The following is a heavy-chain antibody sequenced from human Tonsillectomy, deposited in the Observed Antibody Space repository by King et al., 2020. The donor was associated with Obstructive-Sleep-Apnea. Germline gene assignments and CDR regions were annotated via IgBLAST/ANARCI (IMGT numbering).Heavy chain of an antibody. J-gene: IGHJ4*02. Sequence: VQLVESGGGLVQPGGSLRLSCAASGFTFSSYAMSWVRQAPGKGLEWVSAISGSGGSTYYADSVKGRFTISRDNSKNTLYLQMNSLRAEDTAVYYCAKELWIQLWLAMMGFDYWGQGTLVTVSS. V-gene: IGHV3-23*04. CDR2: ISGSGGST. D-gene: IGHD5-18*01. CDR1: GFTFSSYA. CDR3: AKELWIQLWLAMMGFDY.